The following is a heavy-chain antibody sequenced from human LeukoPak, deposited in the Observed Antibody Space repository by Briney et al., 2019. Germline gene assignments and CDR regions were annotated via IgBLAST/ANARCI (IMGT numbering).Heavy chain of an antibody. CDR2: INSNGGDT. V-gene: IGHV1-2*02. CDR1: GYTFTGYY. Sequence: ASVKASCKASGYTFTGYYIHWVRQARGQGLEWMGWINSNGGDTNYAQKFQGRVTMTRDTSISTAYMELSRLTSDDTAVYYCARDGTFDIWGQGTMVTVSS. CDR3: ARDGTFDI. J-gene: IGHJ3*02.